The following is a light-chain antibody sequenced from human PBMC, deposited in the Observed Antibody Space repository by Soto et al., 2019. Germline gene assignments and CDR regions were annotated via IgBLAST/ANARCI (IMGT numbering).Light chain of an antibody. CDR3: NSFRVSHLYV. J-gene: IGLJ1*01. CDR2: EVT. CDR1: SSDIGGYNA. Sequence: QSVLTQPASVSGSPGQTITISCTGTSSDIGGYNAVSWYQHHPGKAPKLIIYEVTHRPSGVSDRFSASKSGNTASLTISGLQAEDEADYYCNSFRVSHLYVFGNGTKVTAL. V-gene: IGLV2-14*01.